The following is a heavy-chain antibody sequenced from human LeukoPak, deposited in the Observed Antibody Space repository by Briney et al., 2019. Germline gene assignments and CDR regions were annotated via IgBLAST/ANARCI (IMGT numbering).Heavy chain of an antibody. V-gene: IGHV3-30*04. Sequence: PGGSLRLSCAASGFTFSSYAMHWVRQAPGKGLEWVAVISYDGSNKYYADSVKGRFTISRDNSKNTLYLQMNSLRAEDTAVYYCAKEARMVVTAVFDYWGQGTLVTVSS. J-gene: IGHJ4*02. CDR2: ISYDGSNK. D-gene: IGHD2-21*02. CDR3: AKEARMVVTAVFDY. CDR1: GFTFSSYA.